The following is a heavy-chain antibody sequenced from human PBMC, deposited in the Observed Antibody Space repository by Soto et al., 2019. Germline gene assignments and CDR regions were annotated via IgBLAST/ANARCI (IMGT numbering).Heavy chain of an antibody. CDR2: ISGSGGST. D-gene: IGHD3-9*01. V-gene: IGHV3-23*01. CDR3: AKDKLRYFDWLLDDGDDAFDI. Sequence: GGSLRLSCAASGFTFSSYAMSWVRQAPGKGLEWVSAISGSGGSTYYADSVKGRFTISRDNSKNTLYLQMNSLRAEDTAVYYCAKDKLRYFDWLLDDGDDAFDIWGQGTMVTVSS. J-gene: IGHJ3*02. CDR1: GFTFSSYA.